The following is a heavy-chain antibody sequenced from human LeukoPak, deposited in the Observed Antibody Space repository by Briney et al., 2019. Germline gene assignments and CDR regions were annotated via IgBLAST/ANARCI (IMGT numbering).Heavy chain of an antibody. CDR2: INHSGST. V-gene: IGHV4-34*01. CDR3: ARDAGGSYYYYYYMDV. CDR1: GGSFSGYY. Sequence: SETLSLTCAVYGGSFSGYYWSWIRQPPGKGLEWIGEINHSGSTNYNPSLKSRVTISVDTSKNQFSLKLTSVTAADTAVYYCARDAGGSYYYYYYMDVWGKGTTVTVSS. D-gene: IGHD2-15*01. J-gene: IGHJ6*03.